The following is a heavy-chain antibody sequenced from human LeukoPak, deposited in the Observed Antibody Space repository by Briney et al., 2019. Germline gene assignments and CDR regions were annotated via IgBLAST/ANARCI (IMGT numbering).Heavy chain of an antibody. D-gene: IGHD6-19*01. Sequence: SETLSLTCTVSGGSISSSSYYWGWIRQPPGKGLEWIGSIYYSGSTYYNPSLKSRVTISVDTSKNQFSLKLSSVTAADMAVYYCAAHGLEERSGWYPYYYYGMDVWGQGTTVTVSS. V-gene: IGHV4-39*07. CDR3: AAHGLEERSGWYPYYYYGMDV. CDR1: GGSISSSSYY. CDR2: IYYSGST. J-gene: IGHJ6*02.